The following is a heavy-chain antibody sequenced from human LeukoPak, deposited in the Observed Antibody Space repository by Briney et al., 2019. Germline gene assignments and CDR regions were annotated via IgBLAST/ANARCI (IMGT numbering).Heavy chain of an antibody. CDR3: AKAVEYSSSSSEFDY. D-gene: IGHD6-6*01. CDR2: ISGSGGST. J-gene: IGHJ4*02. CDR1: GFTFSSYA. Sequence: GGSLRLSCAASGFTFSSYAMSWVRQAPGKGLEWVSAISGSGGSTYYADSVKGRFTISRDNSKNTLYLQMNSLRAEDTAVYYCAKAVEYSSSSSEFDYWGQGTLVTVSS. V-gene: IGHV3-23*01.